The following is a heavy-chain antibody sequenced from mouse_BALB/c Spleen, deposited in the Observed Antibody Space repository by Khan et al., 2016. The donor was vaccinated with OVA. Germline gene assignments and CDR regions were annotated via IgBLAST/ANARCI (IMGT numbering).Heavy chain of an antibody. J-gene: IGHJ2*01. V-gene: IGHV1-7*01. CDR2: INPTSGYT. D-gene: IGHD1-1*01. Sequence: VQLQESGAELVKPGASVKMSCKASGYTFSTYWMHWVIQRPGQGLEWIGYINPTSGYTDYNQKFKDKATLSADKSSSTAYMQLSSLTSEDSAVDYCSRGRIDYWGQGTTRTVSA. CDR1: GYTFSTYW. CDR3: SRGRIDY.